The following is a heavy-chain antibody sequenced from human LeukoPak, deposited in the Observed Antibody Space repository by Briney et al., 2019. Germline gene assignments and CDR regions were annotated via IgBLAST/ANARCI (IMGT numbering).Heavy chain of an antibody. J-gene: IGHJ6*03. D-gene: IGHD2-2*01. Sequence: KPSETLSLTCTVSGGSISSYYWSWIRQPPGKGLEWIGYIYYSGSTNYNPSLKSRVTISVDTSKNQFSLKLSSVTAADTAVYYCARDLLVVPAAGPGYYYYMDVWGKGTTVTVSS. CDR3: ARDLLVVPAAGPGYYYYMDV. V-gene: IGHV4-59*01. CDR1: GGSISSYY. CDR2: IYYSGST.